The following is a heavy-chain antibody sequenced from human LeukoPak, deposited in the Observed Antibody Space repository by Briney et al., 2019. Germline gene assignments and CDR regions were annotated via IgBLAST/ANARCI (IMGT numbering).Heavy chain of an antibody. D-gene: IGHD3-10*01. J-gene: IGHJ5*02. V-gene: IGHV3-23*01. CDR2: ISGSGGST. Sequence: PGGSLRLSCAASGFTFSSYGMSWVRQAPGKGLEWVSAISGSGGSTYYADSVKGRFTISRDNSKNTLYLQMNSLRAEDTAVYYCAKDRITMVRGVEDWFDPWGQGTLVTVSS. CDR1: GFTFSSYG. CDR3: AKDRITMVRGVEDWFDP.